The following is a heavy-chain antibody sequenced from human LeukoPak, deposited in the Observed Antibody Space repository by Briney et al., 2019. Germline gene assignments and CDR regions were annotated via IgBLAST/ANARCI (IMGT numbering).Heavy chain of an antibody. CDR3: ARGWGEHWLSPGYYYGMDV. CDR2: IYYSGST. J-gene: IGHJ6*02. D-gene: IGHD6-19*01. V-gene: IGHV4-59*01. CDR1: GGSISSYY. Sequence: SETLSLTCTVSGGSISSYYWSWIRQPPGKGLEWIGYIYYSGSTNYNPSLKSRVTISVDTSKNQFSLKLSSVTAADTAVYYCARGWGEHWLSPGYYYGMDVWGQGTTVTVSS.